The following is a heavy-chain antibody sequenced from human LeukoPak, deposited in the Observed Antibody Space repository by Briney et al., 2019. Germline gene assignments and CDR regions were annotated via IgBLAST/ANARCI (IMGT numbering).Heavy chain of an antibody. Sequence: SQTLSLTCTVSGGSISSGGYSWSWIRQPPGKGLEWIGHIYYTGSTYYNPSLKSRVAISADRSKNQFSLKLTSVTAADTAVYYCGARRAFDIWGRGTMVTVSS. V-gene: IGHV4-30-2*01. CDR1: GGSISSGGYS. J-gene: IGHJ3*02. CDR3: GARRAFDI. CDR2: IYYTGST. D-gene: IGHD6-6*01.